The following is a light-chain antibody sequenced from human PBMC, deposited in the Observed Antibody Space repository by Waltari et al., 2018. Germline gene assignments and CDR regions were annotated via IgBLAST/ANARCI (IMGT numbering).Light chain of an antibody. CDR3: QQYYSTPPT. V-gene: IGKV4-1*01. Sequence: DIVMTQSPDSLAVSLGERATINCKSSQSVLSSSNNKNYLAWFQQKPGQHPKLLLYWASTRESGVPDRFSGSGSGTDFTLTISTLQAEDVAVYYCQQYYSTPPTFGQGTKVEIK. CDR1: QSVLSSSNNKNY. CDR2: WAS. J-gene: IGKJ1*01.